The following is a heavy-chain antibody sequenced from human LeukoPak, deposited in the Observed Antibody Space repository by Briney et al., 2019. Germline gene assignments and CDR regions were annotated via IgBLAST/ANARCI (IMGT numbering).Heavy chain of an antibody. J-gene: IGHJ4*02. CDR3: ARDQSGFLEWPF. CDR1: GFTVSSNY. Sequence: GGSLRLSCAASGFTVSSNYMNWVRQAPGKGLEWVSVIYSGGSTYYADSVKGRFTISRHNSKNTLYLQMNSLRPEDTAVYYCARDQSGFLEWPFWGQGTLVTVSS. D-gene: IGHD3-3*01. CDR2: IYSGGST. V-gene: IGHV3-53*04.